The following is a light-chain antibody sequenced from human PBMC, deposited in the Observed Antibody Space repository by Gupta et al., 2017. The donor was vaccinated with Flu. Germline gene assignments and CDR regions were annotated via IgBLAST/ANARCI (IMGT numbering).Light chain of an antibody. Sequence: DIVMTQSPDSLAVPLGERATINCKSSQSVLYSSNNKNYLAWYKQKPGQPPKLLIYWASTRESGVPDRFSGSGSGTDFTLTISSLQAEDVAVYYCQQYYSTPWTFGQGPRWKSN. V-gene: IGKV4-1*01. J-gene: IGKJ1*01. CDR1: QSVLYSSNNKNY. CDR3: QQYYSTPWT. CDR2: WAS.